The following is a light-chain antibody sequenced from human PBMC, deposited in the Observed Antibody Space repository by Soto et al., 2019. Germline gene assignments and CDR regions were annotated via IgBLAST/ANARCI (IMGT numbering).Light chain of an antibody. CDR3: QQYGTSLLT. J-gene: IGKJ4*01. V-gene: IGKV3-20*01. CDR1: QSLTSTY. CDR2: GTS. Sequence: EIVLTQSPGTLSLSPGERATLSCRAGQSLTSTYLAWYQHKPGQAPRLLIYGTSSRPTGIPDRFSGSGSGTDFTLTISRLELEDFAVYYCQQYGTSLLTFGGGTKVEIK.